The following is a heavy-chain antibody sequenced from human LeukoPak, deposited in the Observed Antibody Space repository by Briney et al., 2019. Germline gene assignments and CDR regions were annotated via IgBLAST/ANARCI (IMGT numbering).Heavy chain of an antibody. J-gene: IGHJ6*02. CDR2: IYYSAST. CDR1: GGSISSYY. CDR3: ARLWDYGGNRLRNYYYYYGMDV. V-gene: IGHV4-59*08. D-gene: IGHD4-23*01. Sequence: SSETLSLTCTVSGGSISSYYWSWIRQPPGKGLEWIGYIYYSASTNYNPSLKSRVTISVDTSKNQFSLKLSSVTAADTAVYYCARLWDYGGNRLRNYYYYYGMDVWGQGTTVTVSS.